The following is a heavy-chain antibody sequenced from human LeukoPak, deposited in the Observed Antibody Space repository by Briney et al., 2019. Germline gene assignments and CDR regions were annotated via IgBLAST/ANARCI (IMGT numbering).Heavy chain of an antibody. CDR3: ARDSDFWSGYYYFDY. CDR2: IYYSGST. D-gene: IGHD3-3*01. CDR1: GGSISSGDYY. J-gene: IGHJ4*02. V-gene: IGHV4-30-4*08. Sequence: SETLSLTCTVSGGSISSGDYYWSWIRQPPGKGLEWIGYIYYSGSTYYNPSLKSRATISVDTSKNQFSLKLSSVTAADTAVYYCARDSDFWSGYYYFDYWGQGTLVTVSS.